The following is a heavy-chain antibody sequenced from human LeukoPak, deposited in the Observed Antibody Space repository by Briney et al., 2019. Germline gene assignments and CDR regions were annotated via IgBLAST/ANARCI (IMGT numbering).Heavy chain of an antibody. CDR3: AKDLPAAYFDY. V-gene: IGHV3-30*02. D-gene: IGHD2-2*01. CDR1: GFIFSGYG. CDR2: IRSDGSIT. Sequence: GGSLRLSCAASGFIFSGYGMDWVRQAPGKGLEWVAFIRSDGSITYYVDSVKGRFTISRDNSKNTLYLQMHSLRVEDTAMYYCAKDLPAAYFDYWGQGTLVTVSS. J-gene: IGHJ4*02.